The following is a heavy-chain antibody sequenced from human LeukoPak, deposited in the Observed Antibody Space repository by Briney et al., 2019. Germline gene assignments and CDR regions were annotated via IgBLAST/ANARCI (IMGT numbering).Heavy chain of an antibody. CDR3: ATLIAAAGINWFDP. CDR2: INSDGSTT. CDR1: GFTFSSYW. V-gene: IGHV3-74*01. D-gene: IGHD6-13*01. Sequence: GGSLRLSCAASGFTFSSYWMHWVRQAPGKGLVWVSRINSDGSTTSYADSVKGRFTISRDNAKNTLHLQMNSLRAEDTAVYYCATLIAAAGINWFDPWGQGTLVTVSS. J-gene: IGHJ5*02.